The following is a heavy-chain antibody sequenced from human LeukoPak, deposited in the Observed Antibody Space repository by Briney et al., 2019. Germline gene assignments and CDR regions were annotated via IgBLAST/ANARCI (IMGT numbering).Heavy chain of an antibody. Sequence: PSETLSLTCAVYGGSFSGYYWSWIRQPPGKGLEWIGEINHSGSTNYNPSLKSRVTISVDTSKNQFSLKLSSVTAADTAVYYCARGRFYYYDSSGYYPLLRNYFDYWGQGTLVTVSS. D-gene: IGHD3-22*01. J-gene: IGHJ4*02. CDR3: ARGRFYYYDSSGYYPLLRNYFDY. CDR2: INHSGST. V-gene: IGHV4-34*01. CDR1: GGSFSGYY.